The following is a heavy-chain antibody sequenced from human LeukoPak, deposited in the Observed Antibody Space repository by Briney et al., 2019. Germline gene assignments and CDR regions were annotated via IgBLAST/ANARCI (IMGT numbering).Heavy chain of an antibody. D-gene: IGHD4-17*01. CDR1: GGSLSSNSW. CDR2: IFHSGST. CDR3: ARNPGSDYPEW. Sequence: SETLSLTCAVSGGSLSSNSWWSWVRQPPGKGLEWIGEIFHSGSTNYNPSLKSRVTISVDKSENQFFLKLNSVTAADTAVYYCARNPGSDYPEWWGQGTLVTVSS. V-gene: IGHV4-4*02. J-gene: IGHJ4*02.